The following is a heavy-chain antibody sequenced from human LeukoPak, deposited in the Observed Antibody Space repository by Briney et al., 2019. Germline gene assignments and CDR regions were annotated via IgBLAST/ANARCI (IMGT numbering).Heavy chain of an antibody. D-gene: IGHD2-2*01. J-gene: IGHJ4*02. Sequence: AASVKVSCKASGYTFTSYYMHWVRQAPGQGLEWMGIINPSGGSTSYAQKLQGRVTMTTDTSTSTAYMELRSLRSDDTAVYYCARDYWGSVAATAMLYWGQGTLVTVSS. CDR1: GYTFTSYY. V-gene: IGHV1-46*01. CDR2: INPSGGST. CDR3: ARDYWGSVAATAMLY.